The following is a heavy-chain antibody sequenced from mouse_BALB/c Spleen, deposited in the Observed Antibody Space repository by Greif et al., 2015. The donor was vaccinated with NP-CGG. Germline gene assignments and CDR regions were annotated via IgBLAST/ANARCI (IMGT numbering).Heavy chain of an antibody. CDR1: GFNIKDTY. Sequence: EVQLQQSGAELVKPGASVKLSCTASGFNIKDTYMHWVKQRPEQGLEWIGRIDPANGNTKYDPKFQGKATITADTSSNTAYLQLSSLTSEDTAVYYCARDDYDGYFDYWGQGTTLTVSS. J-gene: IGHJ2*01. CDR2: IDPANGNT. CDR3: ARDDYDGYFDY. V-gene: IGHV14-3*02. D-gene: IGHD2-4*01.